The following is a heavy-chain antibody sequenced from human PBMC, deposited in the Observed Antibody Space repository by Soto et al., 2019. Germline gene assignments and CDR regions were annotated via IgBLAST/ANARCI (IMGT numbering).Heavy chain of an antibody. D-gene: IGHD6-6*01. CDR1: GYTFSDYY. Sequence: QVQLVESGGGLVKPGGSLRLSCAASGYTFSDYYMSWIRQAPGKGLEWVSYISSSGSTIYYADSVKGRFTISRDNAKNSLYLQMNSLRAEDTAVYYCPRDKYSSSAGDYYYGMDVWGQGTTVTVSS. CDR2: ISSSGSTI. J-gene: IGHJ6*02. CDR3: PRDKYSSSAGDYYYGMDV. V-gene: IGHV3-11*01.